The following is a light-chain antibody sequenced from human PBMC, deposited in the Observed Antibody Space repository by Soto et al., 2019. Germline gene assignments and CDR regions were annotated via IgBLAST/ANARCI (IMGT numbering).Light chain of an antibody. V-gene: IGKV3-20*01. CDR1: QSVTINY. J-gene: IGKJ3*01. CDR2: GAS. Sequence: EIVLTQSPGTLSLSPGERATLSCRASQSVTINYLAWYQQKPGQAPRLLVYGASTRATGIPDRLSGSESGTDSTLTISRLEPEESALYYCQQYGSSPFTFCSGTKVDIK. CDR3: QQYGSSPFT.